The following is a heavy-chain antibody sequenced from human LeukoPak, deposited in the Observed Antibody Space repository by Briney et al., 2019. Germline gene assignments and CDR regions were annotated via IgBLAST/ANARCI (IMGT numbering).Heavy chain of an antibody. V-gene: IGHV4-34*01. D-gene: IGHD6-13*01. Sequence: SETLSLTCAVYGGSFSGYYWSWIRQPPGKGLEWIGEINPSGSTNYNPSLKSRVTISVDTSKNQFSLKLSSVTAADTAVYYCAYRQLVQVGEEDYWGQGTLVTVSS. CDR2: INPSGST. CDR1: GGSFSGYY. CDR3: AYRQLVQVGEEDY. J-gene: IGHJ4*02.